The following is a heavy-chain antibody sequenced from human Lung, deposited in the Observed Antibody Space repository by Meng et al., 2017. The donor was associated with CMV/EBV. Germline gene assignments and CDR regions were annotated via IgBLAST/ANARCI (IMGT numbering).Heavy chain of an antibody. CDR1: GGSMNRSTYY. CDR2: IYYSGDT. Sequence: SXTLSLXCTVSGGSMNRSTYYWGWIRQPPGKGLEWVGNIYYSGDTYSNPSLKSRVTISIDASKNQFSLKLSSVTAADTAVYFCARGRFVYYYGLGSYSDSXGQGXLVTGSS. CDR3: ARGRFVYYYGLGSYSDS. J-gene: IGHJ5*01. V-gene: IGHV4-39*07. D-gene: IGHD3-10*01.